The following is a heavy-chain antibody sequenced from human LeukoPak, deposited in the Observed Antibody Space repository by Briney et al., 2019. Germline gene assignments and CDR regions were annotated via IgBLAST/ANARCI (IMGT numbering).Heavy chain of an antibody. CDR2: IRYDGSNK. V-gene: IGHV3-30*02. CDR1: GFTFSSYG. J-gene: IGHJ6*03. CDR3: AKEPQIITYYYYMDV. D-gene: IGHD3-10*01. Sequence: GGSLRLSCAASGFTFSSYGMHWVRQAPGKGLEWVAFIRYDGSNKYYADSVKGRFTISRDNSKNPLYLQMNSLRAEDTAVYYCAKEPQIITYYYYMDVWGKGTTVTVSS.